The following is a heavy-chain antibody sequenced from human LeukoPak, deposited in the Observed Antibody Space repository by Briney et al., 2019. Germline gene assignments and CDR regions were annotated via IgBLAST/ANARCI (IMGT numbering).Heavy chain of an antibody. J-gene: IGHJ5*02. CDR1: GFTFSGYS. Sequence: RGSLRLSCAASGFTFSGYSMNWVRQAPGKGLEWVSSISSSSSYIYYADSVKGRFTISRDNAKSSLYLQMNSLRGEDTAVCYCARVSPQDSSGYYPRVGFDPWGQGTLVTVSP. CDR2: ISSSSSYI. D-gene: IGHD3-22*01. CDR3: ARVSPQDSSGYYPRVGFDP. V-gene: IGHV3-21*01.